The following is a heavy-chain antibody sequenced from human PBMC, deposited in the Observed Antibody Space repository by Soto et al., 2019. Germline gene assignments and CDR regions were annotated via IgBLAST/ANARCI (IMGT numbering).Heavy chain of an antibody. CDR3: ARESGYGGGASVNHSLTS. V-gene: IGHV3-23*01. CDR1: GFSFSSFA. D-gene: IGHD5-12*01. Sequence: SLRLSCAASGFSFSSFAMSWVRQAPGKGLEWVSAVIYSGGTTYYVDSVKGRFTISRDNAKNSLYMRMDSLRVEDTAIYYWARESGYGGGASVNHSLTSWGHGTPVPVSS. J-gene: IGHJ5*01. CDR2: VIYSGGTT.